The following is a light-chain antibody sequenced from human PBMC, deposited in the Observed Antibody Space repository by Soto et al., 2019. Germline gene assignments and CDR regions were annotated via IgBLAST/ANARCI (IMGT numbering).Light chain of an antibody. CDR3: AAHSRYSCSTGRAIT. J-gene: IGKJ5*01. V-gene: IGKV3-15*01. CDR2: ADS. Sequence: ATLSVSPGERSTLSWRATQSVRNNLAWYQQKPVLAPRLLISADSTRATGIPARFSGNGSETEFTLIIDNLQFEHNAVYDFAAHSRYSCSTGRAIT. CDR1: QSVRNN.